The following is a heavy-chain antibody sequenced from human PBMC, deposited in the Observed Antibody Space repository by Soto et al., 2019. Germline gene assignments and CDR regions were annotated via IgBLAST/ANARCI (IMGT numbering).Heavy chain of an antibody. CDR2: IIPIFGTA. CDR1: GGTFSSYA. V-gene: IGHV1-69*12. Sequence: QVQLVQSGAEVKKPGSSVKVSCKASGGTFSSYAISWVRQAPGQGLEWMGGIIPIFGTANYAQKFQGRVTITADESTSTADMELSSLRSEDTAVYYCARGGADILTGYYLPTGYYGMDVWGQGTTVTVSS. J-gene: IGHJ6*02. D-gene: IGHD3-9*01. CDR3: ARGGADILTGYYLPTGYYGMDV.